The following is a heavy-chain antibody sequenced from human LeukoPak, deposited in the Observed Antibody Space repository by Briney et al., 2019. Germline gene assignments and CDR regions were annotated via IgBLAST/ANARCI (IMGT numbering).Heavy chain of an antibody. CDR2: LNSDGSST. V-gene: IGHV3-74*01. J-gene: IGHJ3*02. CDR3: ATGNYHAFDI. Sequence: GGSLRLSCAASGFTFSSYWMHWVRQAPGKGLVWVSCLNSDGSSTRYADSVRGRFTISGDNAKNTLFLQMNSLRAEDTAVYYCATGNYHAFDIWGQGTMVTVSS. D-gene: IGHD1-7*01. CDR1: GFTFSSYW.